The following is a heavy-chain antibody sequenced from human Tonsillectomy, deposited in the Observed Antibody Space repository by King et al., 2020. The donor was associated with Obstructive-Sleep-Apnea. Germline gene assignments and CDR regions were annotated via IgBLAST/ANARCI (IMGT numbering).Heavy chain of an antibody. J-gene: IGHJ3*02. CDR3: ARDRMIQNAFDI. CDR1: GFTFSSYS. V-gene: IGHV3-21*01. Sequence: VQLVESGGGLVKPGGSLRLSCAASGFTFSSYSMNWVRQAPGKGLEWVSSISSSSSYIYYADSVKGRFTISRDNAKNSLYLQMNSLRAEDTAVYYCARDRMIQNAFDIWGQGTMVTVSS. D-gene: IGHD3-16*01. CDR2: ISSSSSYI.